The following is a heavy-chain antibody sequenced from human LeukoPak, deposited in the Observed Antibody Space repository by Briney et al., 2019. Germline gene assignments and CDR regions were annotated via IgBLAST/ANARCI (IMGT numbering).Heavy chain of an antibody. CDR2: INHSGST. Sequence: PSETLSLTCAVYGGSFSGYYWSWIRQPPGKGLEWSGEINHSGSTNYNPSLKSRVTISVDTSKNQFSLKLSSVTAADTAVYYCARGRLYCSSTSCSYWYFDLWGRGTLVTVSS. CDR1: GGSFSGYY. CDR3: ARGRLYCSSTSCSYWYFDL. J-gene: IGHJ2*01. V-gene: IGHV4-34*01. D-gene: IGHD2-2*01.